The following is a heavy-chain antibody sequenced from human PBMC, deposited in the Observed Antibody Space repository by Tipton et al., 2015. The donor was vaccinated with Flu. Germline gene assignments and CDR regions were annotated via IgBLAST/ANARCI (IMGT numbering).Heavy chain of an antibody. V-gene: IGHV6-1*01. CDR1: GDSVSSNSAA. Sequence: TLSLTCAISGDSVSSNSAAWNWIRQSPSRGLEWLGRTYYRSKWYNDYAVSVKSRITINPDTSKNQFSLQLNSVTPEDTAVYYCARGTGYCSSTSCFHGMDVWGQWTTVTVSS. CDR2: TYYRSKWYN. D-gene: IGHD2-2*01. CDR3: ARGTGYCSSTSCFHGMDV. J-gene: IGHJ6*02.